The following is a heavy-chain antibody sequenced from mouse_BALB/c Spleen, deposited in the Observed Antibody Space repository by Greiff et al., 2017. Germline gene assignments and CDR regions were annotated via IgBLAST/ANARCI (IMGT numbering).Heavy chain of an antibody. CDR3: VHYVYVCGPAWFAY. CDR1: GFNIKDYY. D-gene: IGHD1-1*01. V-gene: IGHV14-1*02. J-gene: IGHJ3*01. CDR2: IDPENGNT. Sequence: EVQLQQSGAELVRPGALVKLSCKASGFNIKDYYMHWVKQRPEQGLEWIGWIDPENGNTIYDPKFQGKANITADTSSNTAYLQLSSLTSEDTAVYYWVHYVYVCGPAWFAYWGQGTLVTVSA.